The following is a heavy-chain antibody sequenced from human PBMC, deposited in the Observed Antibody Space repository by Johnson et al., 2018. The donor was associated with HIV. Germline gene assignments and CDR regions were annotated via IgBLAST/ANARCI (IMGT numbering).Heavy chain of an antibody. V-gene: IGHV3-74*03. CDR3: ARKDDTNAFDI. J-gene: IGHJ3*02. CDR1: GFTINIYW. D-gene: IGHD3-22*01. CDR2: INGDGRSI. Sequence: VQLVESGGGVVQPGGSLRLSCAASGFTINIYWMHWVRQDPGKGLEWVSRINGDGRSITYADSVKGRFTVSRDNARNTLYLQMSSLRAEDAAVYYCARKDDTNAFDIWGQGTMVTVSS.